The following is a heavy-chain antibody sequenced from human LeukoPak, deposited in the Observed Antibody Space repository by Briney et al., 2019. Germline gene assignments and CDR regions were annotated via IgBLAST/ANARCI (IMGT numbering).Heavy chain of an antibody. CDR2: IYYSDSGQM. V-gene: IGHV4-39*01. CDR3: ARRPPALGAFDI. Sequence: SETLSLTCSVSGASIDKSTYYWGWIRQPPGRGLEWIGSIYYSDSGQMFYNPSLKSRVTMSADTSKNQFSLRVTSVTAADTAVYYCARRPPALGAFDIWGQGTMVSVSS. CDR1: GASIDKSTYY. J-gene: IGHJ3*02.